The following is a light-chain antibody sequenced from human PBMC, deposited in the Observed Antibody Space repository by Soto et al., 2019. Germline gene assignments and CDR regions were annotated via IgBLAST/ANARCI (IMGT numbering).Light chain of an antibody. CDR2: GAS. V-gene: IGKV3-20*01. CDR1: QSVGSNY. Sequence: EIVLTQSPGTLSLFPGERATLSCRASQSVGSNYLAWYQQKPGQAPRLLIHGASSRATGIPDRFSGSGSGTEFTLTISRLEPEDFAVYYCQQYGTSPRSFGQGTKLQI. J-gene: IGKJ2*01. CDR3: QQYGTSPRS.